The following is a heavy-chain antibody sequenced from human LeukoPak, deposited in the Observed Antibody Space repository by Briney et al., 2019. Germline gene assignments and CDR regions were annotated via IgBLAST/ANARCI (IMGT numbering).Heavy chain of an antibody. CDR3: AKDRSCTNDICHGDFDY. J-gene: IGHJ4*02. V-gene: IGHV3-23*01. D-gene: IGHD2-8*01. CDR1: GVTFSSYA. Sequence: PGGSLRLSCAASGVTFSSYAVSWVRQAPGKGLEWGSGISGSGGSTYSADSVKGRFTISRDNSKNTPYLQMNSLGAEDRAIYYCAKDRSCTNDICHGDFDYWGQGTLVTVSS. CDR2: ISGSGGST.